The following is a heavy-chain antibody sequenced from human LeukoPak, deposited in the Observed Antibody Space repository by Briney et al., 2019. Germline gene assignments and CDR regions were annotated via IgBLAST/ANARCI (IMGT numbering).Heavy chain of an antibody. CDR3: ARERWLPRNRFDY. Sequence: PGGSLRLSCAASGFTFSNAWMSWVRQAPGKGLEWVSYISSSGNTISYADSVKGRFTISRDNAKNSLYLQMNSLRAEDTAVYYCARERWLPRNRFDYWGQGTLVTVSS. CDR1: GFTFSNAW. CDR2: ISSSGNTI. D-gene: IGHD5-24*01. J-gene: IGHJ4*02. V-gene: IGHV3-11*04.